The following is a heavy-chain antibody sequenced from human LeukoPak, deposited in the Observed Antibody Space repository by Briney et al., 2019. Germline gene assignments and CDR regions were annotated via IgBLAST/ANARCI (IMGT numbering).Heavy chain of an antibody. J-gene: IGHJ4*02. CDR2: IYPGDSDT. CDR3: ARHAIMGATKSYFDY. CDR1: GYSFSTYW. V-gene: IGHV5-51*01. D-gene: IGHD1-26*01. Sequence: GESLKISCKGSGYSFSTYWIAWVRQAPGKGLELMGIIYPGDSDTRYSPSFQGQVTISADKSIGTAYLQWSSLKASDTAIYYCARHAIMGATKSYFDYWGQGTLVTVSS.